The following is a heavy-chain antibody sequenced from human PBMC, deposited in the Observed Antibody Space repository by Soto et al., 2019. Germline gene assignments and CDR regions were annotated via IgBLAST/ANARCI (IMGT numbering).Heavy chain of an antibody. V-gene: IGHV3-49*03. CDR1: GFTFGDYA. D-gene: IGHD3-3*02. Sequence: PGGSLRLSCTASGFTFGDYAMSWFRQAPGKGLEWVGFIRSKAYGGTTEYAASVKGRFTISRDDSKSIAYLQMNSLKTEDTAVYYCTRDRHFWSGPPFDYWGQGTLVTVSS. CDR2: IRSKAYGGTT. J-gene: IGHJ4*02. CDR3: TRDRHFWSGPPFDY.